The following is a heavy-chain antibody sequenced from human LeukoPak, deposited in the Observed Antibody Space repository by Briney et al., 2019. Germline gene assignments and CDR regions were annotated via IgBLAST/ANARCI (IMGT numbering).Heavy chain of an antibody. CDR1: GYTFTSYG. CDR2: ISAYNGNT. V-gene: IGHV1-18*01. CDR3: ARGGGTEWLLVPFEY. Sequence: VASVKVSCTASGYTFTSYGISWVRQAPGQGLEWMGWISAYNGNTNYAQKLQGRVTMTTDPSTSTAYMELRSPRSDDAAVYYCARGGGTEWLLVPFEYWGQGTLVTVSS. D-gene: IGHD3-22*01. J-gene: IGHJ4*02.